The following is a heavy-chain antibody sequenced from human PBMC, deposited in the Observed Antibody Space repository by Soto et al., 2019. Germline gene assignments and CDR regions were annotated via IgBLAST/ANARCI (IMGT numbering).Heavy chain of an antibody. D-gene: IGHD3-3*01. CDR3: ARDFVDFWSGYYAPDYYYYGMDV. J-gene: IGHJ6*02. CDR2: ISSSSSTI. V-gene: IGHV3-48*02. CDR1: GFTFSSYS. Sequence: EVQLVESGGGLVQPGGSLRLSCAASGFTFSSYSMNWVRQAPGKGLEWVSYISSSSSTIYYADSVKGRFTISRDNAKNSLYLQLNSLRYEDTAAYYCARDFVDFWSGYYAPDYYYYGMDVWGQGTTVTVSS.